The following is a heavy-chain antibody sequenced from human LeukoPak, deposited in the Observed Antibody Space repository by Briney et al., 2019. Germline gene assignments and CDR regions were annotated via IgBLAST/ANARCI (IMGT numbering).Heavy chain of an antibody. CDR1: GGSFSGYY. D-gene: IGHD6-6*01. CDR2: INHSGGT. J-gene: IGHJ4*02. Sequence: KPSETLSLTCAVYGGSFSGYYWSWIRQPPGKGLEWIGEINHSGGTNYNPSLKSRVTISVDTSKNQFSLKLSSVTAADTAVYYCARGLSGGVAARQRRFDYWGQGTLVTVSS. V-gene: IGHV4-34*01. CDR3: ARGLSGGVAARQRRFDY.